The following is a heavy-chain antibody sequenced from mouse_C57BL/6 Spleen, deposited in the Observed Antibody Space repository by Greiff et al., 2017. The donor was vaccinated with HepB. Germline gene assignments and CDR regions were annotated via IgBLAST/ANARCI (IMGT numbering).Heavy chain of an antibody. J-gene: IGHJ3*01. CDR3: ARRDYDSFAY. V-gene: IGHV1-19*01. CDR2: INPYNGGT. Sequence: EVQLQQSGPVLVKPGASVKMSCKASGYTFTDYYMNWVKQSHGKSLEWIGVINPYNGGTSYNQKFKGKATLTVDKSSSTAYMELNSLTSEDSAVYYCARRDYDSFAYWGQGTLVTVSA. CDR1: GYTFTDYY. D-gene: IGHD2-4*01.